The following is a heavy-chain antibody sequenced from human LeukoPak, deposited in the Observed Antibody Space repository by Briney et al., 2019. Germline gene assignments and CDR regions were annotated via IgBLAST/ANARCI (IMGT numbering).Heavy chain of an antibody. J-gene: IGHJ4*02. V-gene: IGHV3-74*01. CDR1: GFTFSNYW. CDR2: INSDGSST. CDR3: ARDYCGSD. D-gene: IGHD5-12*01. Sequence: GGSLRLSCAASGFTFSNYWMHWVRQAPGKGPVWVSRINSDGSSTTYADSVGGRFTISRDNAKNTLYLQMNTLRAEDTAVYYCARDYCGSDWGQGTLVTVSS.